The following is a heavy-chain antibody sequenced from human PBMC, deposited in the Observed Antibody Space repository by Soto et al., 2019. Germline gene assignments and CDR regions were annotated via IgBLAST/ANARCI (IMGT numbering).Heavy chain of an antibody. J-gene: IGHJ6*02. D-gene: IGHD6-13*01. V-gene: IGHV4-39*07. CDR1: GGSISSSSYY. CDR3: ARDRTSIAAAGYGMDV. Sequence: SETLSLTCTVSGGSISSSSYYWGWIRQPPGKGLEWIGSIYYSGSTYYNPSLKSRVTISVDTSKNQFSLKLSSVTAADTAVYYCARDRTSIAAAGYGMDVWGQGTTVTV. CDR2: IYYSGST.